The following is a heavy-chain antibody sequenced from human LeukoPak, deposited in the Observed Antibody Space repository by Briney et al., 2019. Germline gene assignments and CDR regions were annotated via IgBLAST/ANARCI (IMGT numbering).Heavy chain of an antibody. V-gene: IGHV1-24*01. CDR3: ATWAGHFDY. D-gene: IGHD6-19*01. J-gene: IGHJ4*02. Sequence: ASVNVSFKFSVYTLTYLSMHWVRQPPGKGLEWMGGFDPEDGETIYAQKFQGRVTMTEDTSTDTAYMQLSSLRSGDTAVYYCATWAGHFDYWGQGTLVTVSS. CDR1: VYTLTYLS. CDR2: FDPEDGET.